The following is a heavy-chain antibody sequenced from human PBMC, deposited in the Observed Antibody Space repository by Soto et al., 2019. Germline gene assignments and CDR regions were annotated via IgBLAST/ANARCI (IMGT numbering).Heavy chain of an antibody. Sequence: WESLKISCMGSVYKVSTWHSFTSYWISWVRQMPGKGLEWMGRIDPSDSYTNYSPSFQGHVTISADKSISTAYLQWSSLKASDTAMYYCARLQAAAGDNDLTFDLWGQGTLVTGSS. V-gene: IGHV5-10-1*01. D-gene: IGHD6-13*01. CDR2: IDPSDSYT. CDR1: VYKVSTWHSFTSYW. J-gene: IGHJ4*02. CDR3: ARLQAAAGDNDLTFDL.